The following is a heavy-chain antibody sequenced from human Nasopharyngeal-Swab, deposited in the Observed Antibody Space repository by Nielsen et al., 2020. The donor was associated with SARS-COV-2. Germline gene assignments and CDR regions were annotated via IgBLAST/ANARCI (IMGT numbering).Heavy chain of an antibody. V-gene: IGHV3-21*01. J-gene: IGHJ6*02. Sequence: GESLKISCAASGFTFSSYSMNWVRQAPGKGLEWVSSISSSSSYIYYADSVKGRFTISRDNAKNSLYLQMNSLRAEDTAVYYCARDLCSSTSCYEHGYYYYYYGMDVWGQGTTVTVSS. CDR1: GFTFSSYS. CDR2: ISSSSSYI. D-gene: IGHD2-2*01. CDR3: ARDLCSSTSCYEHGYYYYYYGMDV.